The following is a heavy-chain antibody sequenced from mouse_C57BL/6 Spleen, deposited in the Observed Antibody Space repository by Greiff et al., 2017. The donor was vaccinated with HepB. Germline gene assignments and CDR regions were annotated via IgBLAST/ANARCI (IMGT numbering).Heavy chain of an antibody. CDR1: GYTFTEYT. CDR3: ARHEDYENAMDY. V-gene: IGHV1-62-2*01. Sequence: QVHVKQSGAELVKPGASVKLSCKASGYTFTEYTIHWVKQRSGQGLEWIGWFYPGSGSIKYNEKFKDKATLTADKSSSTVYMELSRLTSEDSAVYFCARHEDYENAMDYWGQGTSVTVSS. CDR2: FYPGSGSI. D-gene: IGHD2-12*01. J-gene: IGHJ4*01.